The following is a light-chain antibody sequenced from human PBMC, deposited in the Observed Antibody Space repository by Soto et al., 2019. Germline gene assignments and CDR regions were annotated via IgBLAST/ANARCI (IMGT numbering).Light chain of an antibody. CDR1: QNVGNF. Sequence: EVVLTQSPASLSLSPGDRATLSCRASQNVGNFLAWYQQKPGQAPRLLIYDTSTRAAGIPARFSGGGSGTDYALTNSSLEPEDFAIHYCKQRRSWPPLTFGGGTKVE. J-gene: IGKJ4*01. CDR2: DTS. V-gene: IGKV3-11*01. CDR3: KQRRSWPPLT.